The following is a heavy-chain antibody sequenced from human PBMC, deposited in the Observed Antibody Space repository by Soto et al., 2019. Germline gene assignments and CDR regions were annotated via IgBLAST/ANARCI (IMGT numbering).Heavy chain of an antibody. J-gene: IGHJ4*02. CDR3: ARSPVPPGTTLSYFDY. V-gene: IGHV1-46*01. CDR2: IDPSAGST. Sequence: ASVKVSCKASGYIFTSYYMHWVRQAPGQGLERMGTIDPSAGSTTYAQNFQGRVTMTRDTSTSTVYLELNSLRSEDTAVYYCARSPVPPGTTLSYFDYWGQGTLVTVYS. CDR1: GYIFTSYY. D-gene: IGHD1-1*01.